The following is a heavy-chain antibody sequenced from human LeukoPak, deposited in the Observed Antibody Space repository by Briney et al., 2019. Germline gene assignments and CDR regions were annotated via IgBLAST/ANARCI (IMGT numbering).Heavy chain of an antibody. D-gene: IGHD6-13*01. CDR1: GFTLSTTA. CDR2: IKQDGSEK. CDR3: AGERPSSSWYDF. Sequence: GGSLRLSCGASGFTLSTTAMGWVRQAPGKGLEWVANIKQDGSEKYYADSVRGRFTISRDNGKKSLYLQMNSLRVEDTAVYYCAGERPSSSWYDFWGQGTLVTVSS. J-gene: IGHJ5*01. V-gene: IGHV3-7*01.